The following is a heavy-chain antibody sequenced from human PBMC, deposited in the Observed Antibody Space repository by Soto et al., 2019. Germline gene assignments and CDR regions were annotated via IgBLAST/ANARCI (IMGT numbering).Heavy chain of an antibody. D-gene: IGHD3-22*01. CDR3: ARPGRRSYYYDSSGYYYPDHDAFDI. Sequence: PGESLKISCKCSGYSFTSYWIGLVRQMPGKGLEWMGIIYPGDSDTRYSPSFQGQVTISADKSISTAYLQWSSLKASDTAMYYCARPGRRSYYYDSSGYYYPDHDAFDIWGQGTMVTVSS. CDR2: IYPGDSDT. V-gene: IGHV5-51*01. J-gene: IGHJ3*02. CDR1: GYSFTSYW.